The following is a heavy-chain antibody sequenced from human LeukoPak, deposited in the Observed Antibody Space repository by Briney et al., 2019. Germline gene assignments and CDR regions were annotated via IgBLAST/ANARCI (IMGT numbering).Heavy chain of an antibody. D-gene: IGHD1-14*01. J-gene: IGHJ3*02. CDR2: ISSSGSTI. V-gene: IGHV3-48*03. Sequence: PGGSLRLSCAASGFTFSSYEMNWVRQAPGKGLEWVSYISSSGSTIYYADSVKGRFTISRDNAKNSLYLQMNSLRAEDTAVYYCARAVCWENQGSPCAFDIWGQGTMVTVSS. CDR3: ARAVCWENQGSPCAFDI. CDR1: GFTFSSYE.